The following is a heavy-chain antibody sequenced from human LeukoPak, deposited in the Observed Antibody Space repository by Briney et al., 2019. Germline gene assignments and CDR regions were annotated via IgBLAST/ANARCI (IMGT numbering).Heavy chain of an antibody. CDR2: FYGSGST. CDR3: VRGGDSRGWYILFGY. CDR1: VYSISRGYY. V-gene: IGHV4-38-2*01. J-gene: IGHJ4*02. D-gene: IGHD6-19*01. Sequence: PSVTLSLTCAVSVYSISRGYYWGWIRQPPGKGLEWIGSFYGSGSTYYNPPLRSGGPISTDTSTNQFSLKLSSLTAADTAVYYSVRGGDSRGWYILFGYWGQGTLVTVSS.